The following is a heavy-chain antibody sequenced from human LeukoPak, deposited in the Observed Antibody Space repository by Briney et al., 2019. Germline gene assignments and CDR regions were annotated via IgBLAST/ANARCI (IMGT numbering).Heavy chain of an antibody. CDR2: INANSGGT. J-gene: IGHJ4*02. D-gene: IGHD6-19*01. CDR3: ARELAGSGWPFDY. CDR1: GYTLTGYY. V-gene: IGHV1-2*02. Sequence: GASVNVSCKASGYTLTGYYMHWVRQAPGQGLEWMGWINANSGGTNYAQKFQGRVTMTRDTSINTAYMELSRLRSDDTAVYYCARELAGSGWPFDYWGQGTLVTVSS.